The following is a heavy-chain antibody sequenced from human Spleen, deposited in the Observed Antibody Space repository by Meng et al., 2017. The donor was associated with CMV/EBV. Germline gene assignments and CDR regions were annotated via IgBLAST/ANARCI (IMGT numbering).Heavy chain of an antibody. J-gene: IGHJ5*02. V-gene: IGHV4-39*07. D-gene: IGHD2-2*02. CDR2: IYYTGNT. Sequence: SETLSLTCTVSGGSIGSSSYYWGWIRQPPGKGLEWIGSIYYTGNTFYYPSLKSRVTLSIYTSKNQFSLKLTSVTAADTAVYYCARHDIVVVPAAIRGRLGWFDPWGQGTLVTVSS. CDR3: ARHDIVVVPAAIRGRLGWFDP. CDR1: GGSIGSSSYY.